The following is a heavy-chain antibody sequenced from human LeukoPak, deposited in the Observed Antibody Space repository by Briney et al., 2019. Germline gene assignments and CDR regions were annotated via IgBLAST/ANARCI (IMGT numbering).Heavy chain of an antibody. V-gene: IGHV3-48*04. Sequence: GGSLRLSCAASGFTFRSYSMNWVRQAPGKGLEWVSYISSTSSTIYYTDSVKGRFTISRDNAKNSLYLQMNSLRAEDTAVYYCARIKYDFGDEYFDYWGQGALVTVSS. CDR3: ARIKYDFGDEYFDY. CDR2: ISSTSSTI. J-gene: IGHJ4*02. CDR1: GFTFRSYS. D-gene: IGHD4-17*01.